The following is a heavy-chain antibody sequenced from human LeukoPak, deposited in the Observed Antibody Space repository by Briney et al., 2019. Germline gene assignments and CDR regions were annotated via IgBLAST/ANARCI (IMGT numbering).Heavy chain of an antibody. V-gene: IGHV3-74*01. J-gene: IGHJ3*02. Sequence: GGSLRLSCAASGFTLGNFWVYWVRQAPGKGLVWVSRINGDGSRTSNADSVKGRFTISRDNAKNTVYLQMNSLRAEDTAVYYCARDFRYVAFDIWGQGTMVTVSS. CDR1: GFTLGNFW. CDR2: INGDGSRT. D-gene: IGHD2-2*01. CDR3: ARDFRYVAFDI.